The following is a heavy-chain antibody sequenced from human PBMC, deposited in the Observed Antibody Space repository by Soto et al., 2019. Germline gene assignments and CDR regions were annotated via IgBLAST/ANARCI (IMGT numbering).Heavy chain of an antibody. Sequence: ASVKVSCKASGYTFTSYGISWVRQAPGQGREWMGWISGYNGNTKYAQRLQGRLTMTTDTSTHTAYMELRSLRSDDKAVYYCARDGASGWYEVGDYWGQGTLVTVSS. D-gene: IGHD6-19*01. CDR2: ISGYNGNT. V-gene: IGHV1-18*01. J-gene: IGHJ4*02. CDR1: GYTFTSYG. CDR3: ARDGASGWYEVGDY.